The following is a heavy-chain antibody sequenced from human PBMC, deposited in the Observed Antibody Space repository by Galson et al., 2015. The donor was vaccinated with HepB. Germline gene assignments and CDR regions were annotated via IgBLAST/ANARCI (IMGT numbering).Heavy chain of an antibody. V-gene: IGHV3-30*03. CDR1: GFMFNTYG. CDR2: ISFDGSNG. D-gene: IGHD6-6*01. Sequence: SLRLSCAASGFMFNTYGMHWVRQAPGKGLEWVAVISFDGSNGNYGDSVKGRFSISRENSMNTLYLRMSSLRAEDTAVYYCVREDYSSSSMDFDLWGQGTLVIVSS. J-gene: IGHJ4*02. CDR3: VREDYSSSSMDFDL.